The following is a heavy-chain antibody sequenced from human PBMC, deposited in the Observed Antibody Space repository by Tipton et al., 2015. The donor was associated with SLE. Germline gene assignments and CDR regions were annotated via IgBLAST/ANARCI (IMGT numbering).Heavy chain of an antibody. CDR2: IKEDGSEK. J-gene: IGHJ4*02. Sequence: SLRLSCAASGFTFSSYWMTWVRQAPGKGLEWVANIKEDGSEKYYVDSVKGRFTISRDDAKNSLYLQMNSLRAEDTAVYYCARKARSDYWGQGTLVTVSS. V-gene: IGHV3-7*03. CDR1: GFTFSSYW. CDR3: ARKARSDY.